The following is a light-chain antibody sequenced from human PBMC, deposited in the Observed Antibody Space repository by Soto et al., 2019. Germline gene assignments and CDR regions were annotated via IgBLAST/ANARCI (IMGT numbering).Light chain of an antibody. CDR1: SSDVGGYNY. Sequence: QSALTQPASVSGSPGQSITIACTGTSSDVGGYNYVYWYQQHPRKAPKLMIYEVSNRPSGVSNRFSGSKSGNTASLPISGLQAEDEADYYCSSYTSSSTPYVFGTGTKLTVL. V-gene: IGLV2-14*01. CDR3: SSYTSSSTPYV. J-gene: IGLJ1*01. CDR2: EVS.